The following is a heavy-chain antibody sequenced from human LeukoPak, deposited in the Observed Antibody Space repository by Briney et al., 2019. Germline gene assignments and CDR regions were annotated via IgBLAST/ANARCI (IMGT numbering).Heavy chain of an antibody. V-gene: IGHV3-23*01. CDR3: TKDRRGPAAGTWYFDP. CDR2: ITAIDGRT. D-gene: IGHD6-13*01. Sequence: GGSLRLSCAAYSMNWVRQAPGKGLEWVSSITAIDGRTYYADSVRGRFTISRDNSKNPVYLQLNSLRAGDPAIYYCTKDRRGPAAGTWYFDPWGQGTLVTVSS. J-gene: IGHJ5*02. CDR1: S.